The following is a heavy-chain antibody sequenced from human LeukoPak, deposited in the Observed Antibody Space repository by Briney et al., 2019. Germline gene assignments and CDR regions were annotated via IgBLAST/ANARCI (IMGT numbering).Heavy chain of an antibody. CDR3: ASPGQLLWFGELPGLDY. Sequence: PGGSLRLSCAASGFTFSSYSMNWVRQAPGKGLEWVSSISSSSTYIYYADSVRGRFTISRDNAKNSLYLQMNSLRAEDTAVYFCASPGQLLWFGELPGLDYWGQGTLVTVSS. V-gene: IGHV3-21*01. CDR1: GFTFSSYS. CDR2: ISSSSTYI. D-gene: IGHD3-10*01. J-gene: IGHJ4*02.